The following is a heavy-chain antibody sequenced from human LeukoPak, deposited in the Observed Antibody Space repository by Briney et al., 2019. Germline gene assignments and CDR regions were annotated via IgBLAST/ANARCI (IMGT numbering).Heavy chain of an antibody. D-gene: IGHD3-3*01. CDR1: GFTFSSYG. V-gene: IGHV3-30*03. CDR2: ISYDGSNK. J-gene: IGHJ6*02. Sequence: GRSLRLSCAASGFTFSSYGMHWVRQAPGKGLEWVAVISYDGSNKYYADSVKGRFTISRDNSKNTLYLQMNSLRAEDTAVYYCVRGSGYLYYYYYGMVVWGQGTTVTVSS. CDR3: VRGSGYLYYYYYGMVV.